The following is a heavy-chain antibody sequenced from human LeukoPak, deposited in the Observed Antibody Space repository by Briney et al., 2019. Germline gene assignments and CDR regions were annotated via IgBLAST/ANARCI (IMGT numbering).Heavy chain of an antibody. J-gene: IGHJ6*02. CDR1: RFTPSSDA. V-gene: IGHV3-23*01. CDR3: AAAPSPDVDTAMVYYYGMDV. CDR2: ISGSGGST. Sequence: PGGSLRLSCAASRFTPSSDAMSRVRQAPGKGLEWVSAISGSGGSTYYADSVKGRFTISRDNPKNTLYLQMNSLRAEDTAVYYCAAAPSPDVDTAMVYYYGMDVWGQGTTVTVSS. D-gene: IGHD5-18*01.